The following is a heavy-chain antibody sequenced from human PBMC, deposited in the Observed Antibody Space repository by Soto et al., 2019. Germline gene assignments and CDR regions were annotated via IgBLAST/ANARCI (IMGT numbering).Heavy chain of an antibody. D-gene: IGHD3-22*01. V-gene: IGHV4-59*01. J-gene: IGHJ4*02. CDR1: DGSISSYY. CDR3: AREKYDSSFEY. Sequence: SKTLSLTCTVSDGSISSYYWSLIRQPPGKGLEWIGYISYSGSTNYNPSLKSRVTISVDTSRNQFSLRLSSVTATDTAIYYCAREKYDSSFEYWGQGPLVTVSS. CDR2: ISYSGST.